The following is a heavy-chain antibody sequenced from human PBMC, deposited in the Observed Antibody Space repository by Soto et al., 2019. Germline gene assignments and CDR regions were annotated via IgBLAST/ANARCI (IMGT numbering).Heavy chain of an antibody. V-gene: IGHV4-31*03. D-gene: IGHD5-12*01. J-gene: IGHJ4*02. Sequence: QVQLQESGPGLVKPSQTLSLTFTVSGGSISSGGYYWSWIRQHPGKGLEWIGYIYYSGSTYYNPSLKSRVTISVDTSKNQFSLKLSSVTAADTAVYYCANRDGYNYYFDYWGQGTLVTVSS. CDR1: GGSISSGGYY. CDR2: IYYSGST. CDR3: ANRDGYNYYFDY.